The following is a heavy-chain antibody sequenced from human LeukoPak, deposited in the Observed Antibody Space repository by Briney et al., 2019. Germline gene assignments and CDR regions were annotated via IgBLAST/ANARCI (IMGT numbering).Heavy chain of an antibody. CDR3: ASTISGYSSSWYYYYHYMDV. J-gene: IGHJ6*03. V-gene: IGHV4-34*01. CDR1: GGSFSGYY. Sequence: SETLSLTCAVYGGSFSGYYWSWIRQPPGKGLEWIGEINHSGSTNYNPSLKSRVTISVDTSKNQFSLKLSSVTAADTAVYYCASTISGYSSSWYYYYHYMDVWGKGTTVTVSS. D-gene: IGHD6-13*01. CDR2: INHSGST.